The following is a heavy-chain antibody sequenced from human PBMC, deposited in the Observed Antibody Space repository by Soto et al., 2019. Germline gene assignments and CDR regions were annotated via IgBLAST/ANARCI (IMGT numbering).Heavy chain of an antibody. Sequence: SETLSLTCTVSGSSISSYYWSWIRQPPGKGLEWIGYIYYSGSTNYNPSLKSRVNISVDTSKNQFSLKLSSVTAADTAVYYCARHYGSGSYLGYYYYMDVWGKGTTVTVSS. CDR2: IYYSGST. CDR3: ARHYGSGSYLGYYYYMDV. D-gene: IGHD3-10*01. V-gene: IGHV4-59*08. J-gene: IGHJ6*03. CDR1: GSSISSYY.